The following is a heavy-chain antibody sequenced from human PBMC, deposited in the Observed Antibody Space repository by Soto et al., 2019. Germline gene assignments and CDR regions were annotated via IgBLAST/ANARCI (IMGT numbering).Heavy chain of an antibody. V-gene: IGHV1-18*01. CDR1: GYTFTNYG. J-gene: IGHJ4*02. Sequence: ASVKVSCKASGYTFTNYGITWVRQAPGQGLEWMGWISVFSGNTNYVQKLQDRVTMTADTSTSTAYLELRSLTSDDTAVYYCARGPGCSSSRCYVDLTFDSWGQGTLVTVSS. CDR3: ARGPGCSSSRCYVDLTFDS. D-gene: IGHD2-2*01. CDR2: ISVFSGNT.